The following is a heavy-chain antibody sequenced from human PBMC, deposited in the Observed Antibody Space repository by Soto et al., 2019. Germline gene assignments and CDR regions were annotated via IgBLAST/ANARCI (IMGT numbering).Heavy chain of an antibody. CDR1: GGTFSSYT. V-gene: IGHV1-69*02. Sequence: ASVKVSCKASGGTFSSYTISWVRQAPGQGLEWMGRIIPILGIANYAQKFQGRVTITADKSTSTAYMELSSLRSEDTAVYYCARLDDYGDAFDIWGQGTMVTVSS. J-gene: IGHJ3*02. D-gene: IGHD4-17*01. CDR2: IIPILGIA. CDR3: ARLDDYGDAFDI.